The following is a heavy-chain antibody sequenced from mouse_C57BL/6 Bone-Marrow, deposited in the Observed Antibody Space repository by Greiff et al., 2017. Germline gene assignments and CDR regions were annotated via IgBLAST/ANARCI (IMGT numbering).Heavy chain of an antibody. CDR2: INPYNGGT. CDR3: EREGGY. CDR1: GYTFTDYY. J-gene: IGHJ2*01. V-gene: IGHV1-19*01. Sequence: VQLQQSGPVLVKPGASVKMSCKASGYTFTDYYMNWVKQSPGKSLEWIGVINPYNGGTSYNQKFKGKATLTVDKYSSTAYMELNGLASEDSAVYYCEREGGYWGQGTTLTVSS.